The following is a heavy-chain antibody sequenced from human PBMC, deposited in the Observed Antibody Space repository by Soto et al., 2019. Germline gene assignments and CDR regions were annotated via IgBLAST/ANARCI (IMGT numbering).Heavy chain of an antibody. CDR2: INPNSGGT. D-gene: IGHD6-19*01. CDR3: ASAAVTGTAGLDF. V-gene: IGHV1-2*02. CDR1: GGTFSGFY. Sequence: ASVKVSCKASGGTFSGFYVHWVRQAPGQGLEWMGWINPNSGGTKSAEKFQGRVTMTRDTSISTAYMELSRLTSDDTAVYYCASAAVTGTAGLDFWGQGTQVTVSS. J-gene: IGHJ4*02.